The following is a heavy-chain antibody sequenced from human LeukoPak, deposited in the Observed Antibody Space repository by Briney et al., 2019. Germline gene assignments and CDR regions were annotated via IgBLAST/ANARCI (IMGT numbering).Heavy chain of an antibody. V-gene: IGHV3-21*01. CDR2: ISSSSSYI. J-gene: IGHJ4*02. CDR3: AKGIVGAIWYFDY. Sequence: GGSLRLSCAASGFTFSSYSMNWVRQAPGKGLEWVSSISSSSSYIYYADSVKGRFTISRDNAKNSLYLQMNSLRAEDTAVYYCAKGIVGAIWYFDYWGQGTLVTVSS. D-gene: IGHD1-26*01. CDR1: GFTFSSYS.